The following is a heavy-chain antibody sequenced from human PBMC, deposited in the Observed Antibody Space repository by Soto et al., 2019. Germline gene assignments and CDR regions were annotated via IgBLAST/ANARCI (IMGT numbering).Heavy chain of an antibody. CDR3: ARGSGYYYGDDY. D-gene: IGHD3-22*01. V-gene: IGHV1-69*05. J-gene: IGHJ4*02. CDR2: IIPIFGTA. Sequence: ASVKVSCKASGGTFSSYAISWVRQAPGQGLEWMGGIIPIFGTAKYSQKFQGRVTITRDTSASTAYMELSSLRSEDTAVYYCARGSGYYYGDDYWGQGTLVTVS. CDR1: GGTFSSYA.